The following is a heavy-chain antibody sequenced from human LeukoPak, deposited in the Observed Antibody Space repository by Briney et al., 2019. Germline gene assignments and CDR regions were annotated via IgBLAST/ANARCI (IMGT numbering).Heavy chain of an antibody. CDR2: ISGSSIYK. J-gene: IGHJ4*02. CDR1: GFTFDDYA. Sequence: GGSLRLSCAASGFTFDDYAMHWVRQAPGKGLEWVSSISGSSIYKYYADSVKGRFTISRDNAKNSLYLQMNSLRAEDTAVYYCARDFYDSSGYYYDYWGQGTLVTVSS. V-gene: IGHV3-21*01. CDR3: ARDFYDSSGYYYDY. D-gene: IGHD3-22*01.